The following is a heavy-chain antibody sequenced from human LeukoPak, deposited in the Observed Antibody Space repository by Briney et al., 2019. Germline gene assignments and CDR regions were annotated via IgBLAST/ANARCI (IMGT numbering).Heavy chain of an antibody. CDR3: ARVWSGYYDFDY. Sequence: SETLSLTCTVSGGSISSYYWSWIRQPPGKGLEWIGYIYYSGSTNYNPSLKSRVTISVDTSKNQFSLKLSSVTAADTAVYYCARVWSGYYDFDYWGQGTLVTVSS. D-gene: IGHD3-3*01. CDR1: GGSISSYY. V-gene: IGHV4-59*12. CDR2: IYYSGST. J-gene: IGHJ4*02.